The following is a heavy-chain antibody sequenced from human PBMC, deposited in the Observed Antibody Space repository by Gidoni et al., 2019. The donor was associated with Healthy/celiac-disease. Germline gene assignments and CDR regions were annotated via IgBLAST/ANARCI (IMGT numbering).Heavy chain of an antibody. CDR2: ISGSGGST. CDR1: GFTFSSYA. D-gene: IGHD6-6*01. V-gene: IGHV3-23*01. CDR3: AKDRSSSPWYFDY. Sequence: EVQLLESGGGLVQPGGSLRLSCAASGFTFSSYAMSWVRQAPGKGLGWVSAISGSGGSTYYADSVKGRFTISRDNSKNTLYLQMNSLRAEDTAVYYCAKDRSSSPWYFDYWGQGTLVTVSS. J-gene: IGHJ4*02.